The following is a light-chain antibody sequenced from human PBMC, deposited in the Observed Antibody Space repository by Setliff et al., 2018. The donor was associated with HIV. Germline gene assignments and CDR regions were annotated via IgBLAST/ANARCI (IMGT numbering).Light chain of an antibody. J-gene: IGLJ3*02. V-gene: IGLV2-23*01. CDR1: SSDVGGYNF. CDR2: EDS. Sequence: QSALTQPASVSGSPGQSITISCTGTSSDVGGYNFVSWYQQHPGKAPKLIIYEDSKRPSGVSNRFSGSKSGNTASLTISGLQAEDEADYYCCSYAGRISWVFGGGTKVTVL. CDR3: CSYAGRISWV.